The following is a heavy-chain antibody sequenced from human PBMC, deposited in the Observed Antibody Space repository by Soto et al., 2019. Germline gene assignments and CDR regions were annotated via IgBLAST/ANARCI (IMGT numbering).Heavy chain of an antibody. J-gene: IGHJ4*02. CDR3: ARDYDSSGYYYLDRGYFDY. V-gene: IGHV3-33*01. Sequence: GGSLRLSCAASGFTFSSYGMHWVRQAPGKGLEWVAVIWYDGSNKYYADSVKGRFTISRDNSKNTLYLQMNSLRAEDTAVYYCARDYDSSGYYYLDRGYFDYWGQGTLVTVSS. CDR1: GFTFSSYG. CDR2: IWYDGSNK. D-gene: IGHD3-22*01.